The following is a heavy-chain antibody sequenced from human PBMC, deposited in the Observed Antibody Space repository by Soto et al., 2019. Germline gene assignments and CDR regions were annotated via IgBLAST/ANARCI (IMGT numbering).Heavy chain of an antibody. Sequence: QAHLVQSGAEVRKPGASVKVSCQALEHTSTIYYIHWVRQARGQGLEWMGWINADSGDTTYAEDFRGRVTFTRDTSTSTFHMVLSRLRLDDTAMYFCATRDYDILTGYLHIWGQGTLITVSS. CDR1: EHTSTIYY. D-gene: IGHD3-9*01. J-gene: IGHJ1*01. V-gene: IGHV1-2*02. CDR3: ATRDYDILTGYLHI. CDR2: INADSGDT.